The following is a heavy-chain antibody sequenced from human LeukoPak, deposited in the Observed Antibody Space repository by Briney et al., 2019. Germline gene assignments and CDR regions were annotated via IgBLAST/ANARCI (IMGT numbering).Heavy chain of an antibody. Sequence: GGSLSLSCAASGFTIGDSVMSWIRQPPGKGLEWVSSNCNGCSTGYAASVKGRFTISRDNAKNSLYLQMNSLSAADTALYYCAKGGYYDLDAFDIWGQGTMVTVSS. CDR2: NCNGCST. D-gene: IGHD3-22*01. CDR1: GFTIGDSV. CDR3: AKGGYYDLDAFDI. J-gene: IGHJ3*02. V-gene: IGHV3-20*04.